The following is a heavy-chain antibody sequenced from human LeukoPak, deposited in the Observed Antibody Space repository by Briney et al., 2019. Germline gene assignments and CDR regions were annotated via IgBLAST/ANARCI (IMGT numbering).Heavy chain of an antibody. J-gene: IGHJ4*02. CDR1: GYTFTGYY. V-gene: IGHV1-2*02. CDR3: ARGSIVGATFDYFDY. CDR2: INPNSGGT. D-gene: IGHD1-26*01. Sequence: ASVKVSCTASGYTFTGYYMHWVRQAPGQGLEWMGWINPNSGGTNYAQKFQGRVTMTRDTSISTAYMDLSRLRSDDTAVYYCARGSIVGATFDYFDYWGQGTLVTVPS.